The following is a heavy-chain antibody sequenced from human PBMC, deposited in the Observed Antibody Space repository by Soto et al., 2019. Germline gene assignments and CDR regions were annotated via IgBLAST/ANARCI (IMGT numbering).Heavy chain of an antibody. CDR1: GYTFSDYY. D-gene: IGHD1-1*01. V-gene: IGHV1-2*02. CDR3: AREPATAKPEGVDF. Sequence: QVQLVQSGAEVRKPGASVKVSCKASGYTFSDYYIHWVRQAPGQGLEWMGWINPNSGGTKYAPKFQGGVTMTRDPSITTAYRELSRLRSGDTAVYYCAREPATAKPEGVDFWGQGTLVTVSS. J-gene: IGHJ4*02. CDR2: INPNSGGT.